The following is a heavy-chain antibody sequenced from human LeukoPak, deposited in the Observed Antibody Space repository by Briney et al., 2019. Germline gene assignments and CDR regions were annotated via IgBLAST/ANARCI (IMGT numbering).Heavy chain of an antibody. CDR2: INHSGST. D-gene: IGHD1-14*01. J-gene: IGHJ5*02. CDR3: ARGLRYRFDP. CDR1: GGSFSGCY. Sequence: PSETLSLTCAVYGGSFSGCYWSWIRQPPGKGLEWIGEINHSGSTNYNPSLKSRVTISVDTSKNQFSLKLSSVTAADTAVYYCARGLRYRFDPWGQGTLVTVSS. V-gene: IGHV4-34*01.